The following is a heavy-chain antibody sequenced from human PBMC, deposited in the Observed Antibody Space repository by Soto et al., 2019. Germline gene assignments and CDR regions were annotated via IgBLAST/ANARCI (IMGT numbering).Heavy chain of an antibody. CDR3: AREPATAKPEGVDF. CDR1: GYTFSDYY. Sequence: APVKVSCKASGYTFSDYYIHWARHAPGQGLEWMGWIKPNSGGTKYAPKFQGWVTMTRDTSITTAYMELSRLRSGDTAVYYCAREPATAKPEGVDFWGQGTLVTVSS. CDR2: IKPNSGGT. J-gene: IGHJ4*02. D-gene: IGHD1-1*01. V-gene: IGHV1-2*04.